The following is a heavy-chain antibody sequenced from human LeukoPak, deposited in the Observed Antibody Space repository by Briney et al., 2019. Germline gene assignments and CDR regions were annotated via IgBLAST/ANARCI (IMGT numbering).Heavy chain of an antibody. CDR3: ARHDYGGSRVTFDI. CDR2: ISPDSNTK. D-gene: IGHD4-23*01. Sequence: GRCLRLSCASSGLTISDYYTRWIRQAPRKGLEWGSYISPDSNTKRYADSVKGRFTFSRDNAKNSLYLQMNSLGSDGTALYYCARHDYGGSRVTFDICGQGTMVTVSS. J-gene: IGHJ3*02. V-gene: IGHV3-11*04. CDR1: GLTISDYY.